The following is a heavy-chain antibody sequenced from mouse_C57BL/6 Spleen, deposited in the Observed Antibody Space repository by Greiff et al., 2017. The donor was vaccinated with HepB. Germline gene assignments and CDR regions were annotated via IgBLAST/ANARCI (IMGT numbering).Heavy chain of an antibody. D-gene: IGHD1-1*01. CDR3: ARRGGYYYGSSYFWYFDV. J-gene: IGHJ1*03. V-gene: IGHV1-26*01. CDR1: GYTFTDYY. Sequence: EVQLQQSGPELVKPGASVKISCKASGYTFTDYYMNWVKQSHGKSLEWIGDINPNNGGTSYNQKFKGKATLTVDKSSSTAYMELRSLTSEDSAVYYCARRGGYYYGSSYFWYFDVWGTGTTVTVSS. CDR2: INPNNGGT.